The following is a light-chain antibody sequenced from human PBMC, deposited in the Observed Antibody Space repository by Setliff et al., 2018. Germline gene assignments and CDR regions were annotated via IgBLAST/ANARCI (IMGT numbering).Light chain of an antibody. Sequence: QSVLTQPASVSGSPGQSITISCTGTGSDVGGYTYVSWYQQHPGKAPKLLIFGVSNRPSGVSNRFSASKSGSTASLAISGLQAEDEADYYCSSYTTDSTLVFGGGTK. J-gene: IGLJ3*02. V-gene: IGLV2-14*03. CDR2: GVS. CDR1: GSDVGGYTY. CDR3: SSYTTDSTLV.